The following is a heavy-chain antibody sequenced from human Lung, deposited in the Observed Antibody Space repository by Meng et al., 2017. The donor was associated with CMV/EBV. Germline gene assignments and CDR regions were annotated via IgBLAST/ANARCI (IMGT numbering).Heavy chain of an antibody. J-gene: IGHJ5*02. Sequence: GGSLRLCCAASGFTFSTYAMHWVRQAPGKGLEWVAVISYDGSKKYYADSVKGRFTISRDNSKNTLYLQMNSPRAEDTAIYYCARDVTPYSYGSIVRNWFDPXGQGXLVTVSS. V-gene: IGHV3-30-3*01. CDR3: ARDVTPYSYGSIVRNWFDP. CDR2: ISYDGSKK. D-gene: IGHD5-18*01. CDR1: GFTFSTYA.